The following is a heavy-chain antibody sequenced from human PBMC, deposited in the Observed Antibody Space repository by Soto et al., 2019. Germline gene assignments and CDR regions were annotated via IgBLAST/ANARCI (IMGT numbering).Heavy chain of an antibody. Sequence: QVQLVQSGAEVKKPGASVKVSCKASGYTFTSYGISWVRQAPGQGLEWMGWISAYNGNTNYAQKLQGRVTMTTDTSTSTAYMELRRLRSDDTAVYYCARVGYYYDSSGSAAAFDIWGQGTMVTVSS. CDR3: ARVGYYYDSSGSAAAFDI. V-gene: IGHV1-18*01. CDR2: ISAYNGNT. J-gene: IGHJ3*02. D-gene: IGHD3-22*01. CDR1: GYTFTSYG.